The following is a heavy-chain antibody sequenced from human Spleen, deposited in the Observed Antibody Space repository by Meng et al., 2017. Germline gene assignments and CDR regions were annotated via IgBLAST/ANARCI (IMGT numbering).Heavy chain of an antibody. J-gene: IGHJ4*02. CDR3: ASWIYSCGWQ. V-gene: IGHV4/OR15-8*02. D-gene: IGHD6-19*01. Sequence: QVQLQEWGAGLLKPSGTLSLTCVVPGGSISSIDWWSWVRQPPGKGLEWIGEIYHGGDTNYNPSLKSRVTIAIDRSKNQFSLKLSSVTAADTAVYYCASWIYSCGWQWGQGTLVTVSS. CDR2: IYHGGDT. CDR1: GGSISSIDW.